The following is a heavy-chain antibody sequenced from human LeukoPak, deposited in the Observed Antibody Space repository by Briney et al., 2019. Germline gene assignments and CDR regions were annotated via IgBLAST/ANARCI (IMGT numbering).Heavy chain of an antibody. CDR3: ARRPGGYIVVGGAMKRYYYMDV. CDR1: GGSISSSSYY. J-gene: IGHJ6*03. CDR2: IYYSGST. D-gene: IGHD2-2*01. Sequence: SETLSLTCTVSGGSISSSSYYWGWIRQPPGKGLEWIGSIYYSGSTYYNPSLKSRVTISVDTSKNQFSLKLSSVTAADTAVYYCARRPGGYIVVGGAMKRYYYMDVWGKGTTVTVSS. V-gene: IGHV4-39*01.